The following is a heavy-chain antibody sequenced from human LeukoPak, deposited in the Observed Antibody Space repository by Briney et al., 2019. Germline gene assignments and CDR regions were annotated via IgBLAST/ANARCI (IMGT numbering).Heavy chain of an antibody. D-gene: IGHD6-13*01. CDR1: GFTFSSYA. V-gene: IGHV3-64*01. Sequence: GGSLRLSCAASGFTFSSYAMSWVRQAPGKGLEYVSAISSNGGSTYYANSVKGRFTISRDNSKNTLYLQMGSLRAEDMAVYYCARGGTAAADYWGQGTLVTVSS. CDR3: ARGGTAAADY. CDR2: ISSNGGST. J-gene: IGHJ4*02.